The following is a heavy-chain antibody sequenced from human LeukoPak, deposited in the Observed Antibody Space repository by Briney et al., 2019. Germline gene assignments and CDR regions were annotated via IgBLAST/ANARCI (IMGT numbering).Heavy chain of an antibody. D-gene: IGHD4-11*01. CDR2: INPNSGGT. CDR3: ARKSPYSNPFFKY. CDR1: GYTFTGYH. Sequence: ASVKVSCKASGYTFTGYHMHWVRQAPGQGLEWMGWINPNSGGTNYAQKFQGRVTMTRDTSISTAYMELSRLRSDDTAVYYCARKSPYSNPFFKYWGQGTLVTVSS. J-gene: IGHJ4*02. V-gene: IGHV1-2*02.